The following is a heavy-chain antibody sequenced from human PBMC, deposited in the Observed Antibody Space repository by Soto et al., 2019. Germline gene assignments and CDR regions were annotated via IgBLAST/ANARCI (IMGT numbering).Heavy chain of an antibody. V-gene: IGHV3-30*04. CDR2: ISYDGRDK. CDR3: ARERDSFDD. CDR1: GFTFSSFA. J-gene: IGHJ4*02. D-gene: IGHD3-22*01. Sequence: QVQLVESGGGVVQPGRSLRLSCAASGFTFSSFAMHWVRQAPGKGLEWVAFISYDGRDKFHADSVKGRFTISRDNSKNTLHLQMNSLTAEDTAVYYCARERDSFDDWGQGTLVTVSS.